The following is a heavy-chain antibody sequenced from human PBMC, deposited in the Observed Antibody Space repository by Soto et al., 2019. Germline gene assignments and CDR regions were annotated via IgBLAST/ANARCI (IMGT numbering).Heavy chain of an antibody. V-gene: IGHV3-23*01. J-gene: IGHJ6*03. CDR2: ISSSGGST. Sequence: EVQLLESGGGLVQPGGSPRLSCASSGFTFSSYAMSWVRQAPGKGLQWVSSISSSGGSTYSADSVKGRFTISRDNSKNTLYLQMNSLRADDTAVYYCAKGQAIQYYHMDVWGKGTTVTVSS. CDR1: GFTFSSYA. CDR3: AKGQAIQYYHMDV. D-gene: IGHD2-2*01.